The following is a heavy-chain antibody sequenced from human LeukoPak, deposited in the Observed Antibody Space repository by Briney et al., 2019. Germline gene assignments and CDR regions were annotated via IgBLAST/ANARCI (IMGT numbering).Heavy chain of an antibody. CDR3: SGGSRFVDY. Sequence: GGSLRLSCAASGFTFDDYGMSWVRQAPGKGLEWVSGINWNGGSTGYADSVKGRFTISRDNAKNTLYLQMNSLRAEDTAVYYCSGGSRFVDYWGQGTLVTVSS. CDR1: GFTFDDYG. CDR2: INWNGGST. J-gene: IGHJ4*02. D-gene: IGHD3-16*01. V-gene: IGHV3-20*04.